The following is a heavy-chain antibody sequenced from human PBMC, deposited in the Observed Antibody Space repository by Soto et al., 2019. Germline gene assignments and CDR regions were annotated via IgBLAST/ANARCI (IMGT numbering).Heavy chain of an antibody. J-gene: IGHJ3*01. CDR3: ARRQSIMSRGANAFDL. Sequence: QITLKESGPTLVQPTQTLTLTCSFSGFSLITTGAGVGWIRQPPGKAPEWLALLYWDGEERYSPAMKSKLTITKDTSKNQVVLTMTNMDPVDTATYYCARRQSIMSRGANAFDLWGQGTFLGVSS. CDR1: GFSLITTGAG. D-gene: IGHD3-16*01. CDR2: LYWDGEE. V-gene: IGHV2-5*02.